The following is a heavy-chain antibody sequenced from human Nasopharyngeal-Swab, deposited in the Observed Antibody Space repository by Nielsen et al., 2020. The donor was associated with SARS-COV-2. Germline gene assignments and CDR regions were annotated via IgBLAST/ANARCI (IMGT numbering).Heavy chain of an antibody. CDR2: ISYDGSNE. CDR1: GFTFSSYA. CDR3: ARDWAHYYGSGALLLWWFDP. D-gene: IGHD3-10*01. Sequence: GGSLRLSCAASGFTFSSYAMQWVRQAPGKGLEWVAVISYDGSNEYYADSVKGRFTISRDNSKNTLYLQMNSLRAEDTAVYYCARDWAHYYGSGALLLWWFDPWGQGTLVTVSS. V-gene: IGHV3-30-3*01. J-gene: IGHJ5*02.